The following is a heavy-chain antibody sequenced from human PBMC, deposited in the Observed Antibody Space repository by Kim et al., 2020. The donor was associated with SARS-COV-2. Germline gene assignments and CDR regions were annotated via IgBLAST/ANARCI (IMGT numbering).Heavy chain of an antibody. V-gene: IGHV4-34*04. CDR3: ARIEVFDFDS. J-gene: IGHJ4*02. Sequence: TNHNRSPKSEATIAVDAYKNQFSLKLSAVTAADTAVYYCARIEVFDFDSWGQGTLVTVSS. D-gene: IGHD2-21*01. CDR2: T.